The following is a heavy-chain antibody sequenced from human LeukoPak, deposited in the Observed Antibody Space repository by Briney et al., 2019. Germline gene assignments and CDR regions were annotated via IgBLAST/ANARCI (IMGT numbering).Heavy chain of an antibody. CDR2: ISWNSGSI. Sequence: GGSLRLSCAASGFTFDDYAMHWVRQAPGKGLEWVSGISWNSGSIGYADSVKGRFTISRDNAKNSLYLQMNSLRAEDTALYYCAKAPSGGGYSDSSGYYEELDYGMDVWGQGTTVTVSS. V-gene: IGHV3-9*01. CDR1: GFTFDDYA. J-gene: IGHJ6*02. CDR3: AKAPSGGGYSDSSGYYEELDYGMDV. D-gene: IGHD3-22*01.